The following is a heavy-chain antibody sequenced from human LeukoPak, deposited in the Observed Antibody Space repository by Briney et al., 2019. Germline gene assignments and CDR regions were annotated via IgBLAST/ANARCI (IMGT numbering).Heavy chain of an antibody. CDR2: ISGSGGGT. Sequence: GGSLRLSCAASGFTFSSYAMGWVRQAPGKGLEWVSAISGSGGGTYYADSVKGRFTISRDNSKNTLYLQMNSLRAEDTAVYYCEGYYYGSGSPDYWGQGTLVTVSS. CDR3: EGYYYGSGSPDY. D-gene: IGHD3-10*01. J-gene: IGHJ4*02. CDR1: GFTFSSYA. V-gene: IGHV3-23*01.